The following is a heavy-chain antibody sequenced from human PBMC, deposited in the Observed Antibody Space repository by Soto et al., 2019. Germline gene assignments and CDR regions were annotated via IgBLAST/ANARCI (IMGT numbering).Heavy chain of an antibody. CDR1: GFTLSSYW. V-gene: IGHV3-7*01. Sequence: GGSLRLSCAASGFTLSSYWMSWVRQAPGKGLEWLANIKQDGSEKYCVDSVKGRFTISRDNAKNTLYLQMNSLRAEDTAVYYCARDIENFWSGYYYMDVWGKRTTVTVSS. J-gene: IGHJ6*03. CDR2: IKQDGSEK. D-gene: IGHD3-3*01. CDR3: ARDIENFWSGYYYMDV.